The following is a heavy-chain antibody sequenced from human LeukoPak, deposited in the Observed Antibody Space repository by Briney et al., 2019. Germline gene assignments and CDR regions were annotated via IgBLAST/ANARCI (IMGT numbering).Heavy chain of an antibody. Sequence: PGGFLRLSCAASGFTFSDYAMNWVRQAPGKGLEWVSTISGSGGSTYYAGSVKGRFTISRDNSKNTLYLQMNSLRAEDTALYFCAKDDQVVGATSFDYWGQGTLVTVSS. D-gene: IGHD1-26*01. CDR2: ISGSGGST. CDR1: GFTFSDYA. V-gene: IGHV3-23*01. J-gene: IGHJ4*02. CDR3: AKDDQVVGATSFDY.